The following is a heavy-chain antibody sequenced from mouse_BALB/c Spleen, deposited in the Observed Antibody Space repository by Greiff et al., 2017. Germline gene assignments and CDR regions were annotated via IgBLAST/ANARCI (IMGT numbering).Heavy chain of an antibody. D-gene: IGHD1-1*01. Sequence: EVHLVESGGGLVQPGGSRKLSCAASGFTFSSFGMHWVRQAPEKGLEWVAYISSGSSTIYYADTVKGRFTISRDNPKNTLFLQMTSLRSEDTAMYYCARPYYYGSSYNYAMDYWGQGTSVTVSS. V-gene: IGHV5-17*02. J-gene: IGHJ4*01. CDR2: ISSGSSTI. CDR3: ARPYYYGSSYNYAMDY. CDR1: GFTFSSFG.